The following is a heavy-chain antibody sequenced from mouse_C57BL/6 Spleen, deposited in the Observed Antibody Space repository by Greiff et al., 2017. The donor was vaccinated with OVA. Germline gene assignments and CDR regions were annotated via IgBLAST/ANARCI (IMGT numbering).Heavy chain of an antibody. V-gene: IGHV1-26*01. CDR2: INPNNGGT. CDR3: ARGDYYGSPYFDV. J-gene: IGHJ1*03. D-gene: IGHD1-1*01. CDR1: GYTFTDYY. Sequence: EVQLQQSGPELVKPGASVKISCKASGYTFTDYYMNWVKQSHGKSLEWIGDINPNNGGTSYNQKFKGKATLTVDKSSSTAYMELRSLTSEDSAVYYCARGDYYGSPYFDVWGTGTTVTVSS.